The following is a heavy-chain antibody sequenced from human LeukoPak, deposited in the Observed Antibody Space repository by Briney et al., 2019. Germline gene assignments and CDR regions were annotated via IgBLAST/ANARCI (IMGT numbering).Heavy chain of an antibody. CDR1: GYTFTVYY. D-gene: IGHD6-19*01. V-gene: IGHV1-2*02. CDR2: IDPNSGGT. CDR3: TNVYNSGWYFDY. Sequence: ASVKVSCKASGYTFTVYYMHWVRQAPGQGLEWMGWIDPNSGGTAYAQKFQGRVTMTRDTSISTVYMELSRLRSDDTAVYYCTNVYNSGWYFDYWGQGTLVTVSS. J-gene: IGHJ4*02.